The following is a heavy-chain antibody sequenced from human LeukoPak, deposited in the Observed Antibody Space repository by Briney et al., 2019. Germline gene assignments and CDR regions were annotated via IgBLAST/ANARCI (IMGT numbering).Heavy chain of an antibody. V-gene: IGHV4-39*01. J-gene: IGHJ4*02. CDR3: ATSFYDSLTGYWGYFDS. CDR2: LFYGGST. CDR1: GGYISPYSYY. D-gene: IGHD3-9*01. Sequence: SETLSLTCTVSGGYISPYSYYWGWIRQPPGKGLEWIGSLFYGGSTYYNPSLKSRLTITVDTSKNQFSLKLSSVTAADTAVYYCATSFYDSLTGYWGYFDSWGQGTLVTVSS.